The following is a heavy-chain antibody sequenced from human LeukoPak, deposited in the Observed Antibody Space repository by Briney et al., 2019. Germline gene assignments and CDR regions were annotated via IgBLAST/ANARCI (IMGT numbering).Heavy chain of an antibody. CDR3: ARGRSWWWTTATNYYYYGMDV. J-gene: IGHJ6*02. CDR1: GFTFSSYS. Sequence: GGSLRLSCAASGFTFSSYSMNWVRQAPGKGLEWVSSISSSSSYIYYADSVKGRFTISRDNAKNSLYLQMNSLRAEDTAVYYCARGRSWWWTTATNYYYYGMDVWGQGTTVTVSS. D-gene: IGHD4-17*01. V-gene: IGHV3-21*01. CDR2: ISSSSSYI.